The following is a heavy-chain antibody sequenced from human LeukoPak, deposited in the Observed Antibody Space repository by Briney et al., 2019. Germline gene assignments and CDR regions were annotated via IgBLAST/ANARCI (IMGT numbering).Heavy chain of an antibody. CDR2: ISWNSGRI. V-gene: IGHV3-9*01. CDR3: AKDRYDSSGYWDYFDY. Sequence: GGSLRLSCAASGFTFDDYAMHWVRQAPGKGREGVSGISWNSGRIVYADSVKGRFTISRDNSKNTLYLQMNSLRAEDTAVYYCAKDRYDSSGYWDYFDYWGQGTLVTVSS. CDR1: GFTFDDYA. J-gene: IGHJ4*02. D-gene: IGHD3-22*01.